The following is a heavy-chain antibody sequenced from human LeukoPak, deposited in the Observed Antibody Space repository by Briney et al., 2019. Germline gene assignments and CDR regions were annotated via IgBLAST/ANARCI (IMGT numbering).Heavy chain of an antibody. J-gene: IGHJ4*02. CDR2: IYYSGST. CDR3: ATRDGIGAHDY. CDR1: GGSISSGGYY. V-gene: IGHV4-31*03. Sequence: TLSLTCTVSGGSISSGGYYWSCIRQHPGKGLEWIGYIYYSGSTYYNPSLKSRVTISVDTSKNQFSLKLSSVTAADTAVYYCATRDGIGAHDYWGQGTLVTVSS. D-gene: IGHD3-10*01.